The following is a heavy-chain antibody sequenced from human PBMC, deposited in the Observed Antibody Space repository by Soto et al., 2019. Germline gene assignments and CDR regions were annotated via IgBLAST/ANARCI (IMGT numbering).Heavy chain of an antibody. V-gene: IGHV3-30*18. D-gene: IGHD3-22*01. Sequence: PGGSLRLSCAASGFTFSSYGMHWVRQAPGKGLEWVAVISYDGSNKYYADSVKGRFTISRDNSKNTLYLQMNSLRAEDTAVYYCAKASIVVVITSYFDYWGQGTLVTVSS. J-gene: IGHJ4*02. CDR3: AKASIVVVITSYFDY. CDR1: GFTFSSYG. CDR2: ISYDGSNK.